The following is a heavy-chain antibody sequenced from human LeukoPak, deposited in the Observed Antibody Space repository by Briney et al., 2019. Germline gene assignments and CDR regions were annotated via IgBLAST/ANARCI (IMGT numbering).Heavy chain of an antibody. CDR1: GFTISSYW. V-gene: IGHV3-7*01. J-gene: IGHJ4*02. CDR2: INQHGSEK. CDR3: ARDWRYDFWSGYFGC. D-gene: IGHD3-3*01. Sequence: PGGSLRLSCAASGFTISSYWMSWVRQAPGKGLEWVANINQHGSEKYYVDSVKGRFTISRDNAKNSLNLQMNSLRAEDTAVYYCARDWRYDFWSGYFGCWGQGTLVTVSS.